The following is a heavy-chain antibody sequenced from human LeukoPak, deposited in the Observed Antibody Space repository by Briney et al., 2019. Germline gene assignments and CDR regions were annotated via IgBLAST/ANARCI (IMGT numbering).Heavy chain of an antibody. CDR1: GGSFSGYY. D-gene: IGHD3-10*01. Sequence: KASETLSLTCAVYGGSFSGYYWSWIRQPPGKGLEWIGEINHSGSTNYNPSLKSRVTISVDTSKNQFSLKLSSVTAADTAVYYCARRTRYGSGSYYSLRAFDIWGQGTMVTVSS. CDR3: ARRTRYGSGSYYSLRAFDI. V-gene: IGHV4-34*01. CDR2: INHSGST. J-gene: IGHJ3*02.